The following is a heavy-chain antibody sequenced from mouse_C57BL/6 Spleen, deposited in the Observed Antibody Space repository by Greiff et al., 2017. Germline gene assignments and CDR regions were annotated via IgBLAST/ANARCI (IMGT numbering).Heavy chain of an antibody. J-gene: IGHJ2*01. Sequence: EVKLVESEGGLVQPGSSMKLPCTASGFPFSDYYLAWVRQVPETGLEWVANINYDGSSTYYLDSLKSRFLISRDNAKNSLYLQMSSLKSEDTATYYCAREGITTVVDYYFDYWGQGTTHTVSS. CDR1: GFPFSDYY. CDR2: INYDGSST. V-gene: IGHV5-16*01. CDR3: AREGITTVVDYYFDY. D-gene: IGHD1-1*01.